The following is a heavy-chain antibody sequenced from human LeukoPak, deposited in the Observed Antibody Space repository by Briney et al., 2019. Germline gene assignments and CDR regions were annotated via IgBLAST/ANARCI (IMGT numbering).Heavy chain of an antibody. D-gene: IGHD2-2*01. CDR1: GFTVSGYY. Sequence: GGSLRLSCAASGFTVSGYYMNWVRQAPGKGLEWVSVIYTGGSTYYADSVKGRFTISIDNSKNTLYLQMNSLRAEDTAVYFCATDPGGGYYSSCNCWDGWGQGTTVTVSS. CDR2: IYTGGST. V-gene: IGHV3-66*02. CDR3: ATDPGGGYYSSCNCWDG. J-gene: IGHJ6*02.